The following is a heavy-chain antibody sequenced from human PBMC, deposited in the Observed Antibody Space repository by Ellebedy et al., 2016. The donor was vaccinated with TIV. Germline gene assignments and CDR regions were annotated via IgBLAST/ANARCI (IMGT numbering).Heavy chain of an antibody. J-gene: IGHJ4*02. D-gene: IGHD3-10*01. V-gene: IGHV4-59*01. CDR2: MSNTGYI. CDR3: ARRGSVSGSRGYYFDY. CDR1: DDSITTYF. Sequence: MPSETLSLTCTVSDDSITTYFWSWIRQPLGKGLDWIGHMSNTGYINYNPSLHSPVTISLDTSKKQISLMLTSVTAADTAVYYCARRGSVSGSRGYYFDYWGQGTQVAVSS.